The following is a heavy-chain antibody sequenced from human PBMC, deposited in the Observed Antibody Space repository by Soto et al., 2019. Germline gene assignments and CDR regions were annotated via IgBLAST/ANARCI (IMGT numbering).Heavy chain of an antibody. CDR3: AKDPPXGXLXPRRYFDY. J-gene: IGHJ4*02. CDR2: ISGSGGST. CDR1: GFTFSSYA. V-gene: IGHV3-23*01. Sequence: GSLRLSCAASGFTFSSYAMSWVRQAPGKGLEWVSAISGSGGSTYYADSVKGRFTISRDNSKNTLYLQMNSLRAEDTAVYYCAKDPPXGXLXPRRYFDYWGQGTLVTVSS. D-gene: IGHD1-26*01.